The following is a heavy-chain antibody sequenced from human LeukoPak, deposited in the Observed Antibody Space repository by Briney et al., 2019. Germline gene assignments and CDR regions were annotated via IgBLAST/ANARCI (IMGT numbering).Heavy chain of an antibody. CDR2: ISSSSSYI. CDR3: ARDDSSSDYYGMDV. D-gene: IGHD6-6*01. CDR1: GFTFSSYS. V-gene: IGHV3-21*01. Sequence: PGGSLRLSCAASGFTFSSYSMNWVRQAPGKGLEWVSSISSSSSYIYYADSVEGRFTTSRDNAKNSLYLQMNSLRAEDTAVYYCARDDSSSDYYGMDVWGQGTTVTVSS. J-gene: IGHJ6*02.